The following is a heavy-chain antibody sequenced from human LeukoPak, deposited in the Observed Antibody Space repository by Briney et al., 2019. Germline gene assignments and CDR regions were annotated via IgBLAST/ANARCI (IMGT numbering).Heavy chain of an antibody. D-gene: IGHD3-10*01. J-gene: IGHJ6*02. CDR3: ARNTHYYGSGSYGMDV. Sequence: SETLSLTCAVYGGSFRGYYWSWLRQPPGKGLEWVGEINHSGSTNYDPSLKSRVTISIDTSKNQFSLKLSSVTAADTAVYYCARNTHYYGSGSYGMDVWGQGTTVTVSS. V-gene: IGHV4-34*01. CDR2: INHSGST. CDR1: GGSFRGYY.